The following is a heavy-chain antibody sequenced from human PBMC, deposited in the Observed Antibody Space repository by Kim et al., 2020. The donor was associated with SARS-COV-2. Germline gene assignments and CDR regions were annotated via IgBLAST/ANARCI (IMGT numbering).Heavy chain of an antibody. CDR3: ARGAFVGYSSSWSLGY. CDR1: GFTFSSYD. V-gene: IGHV3-13*01. J-gene: IGHJ4*02. Sequence: GGSLRLSCAASGFTFSSYDMHWVRQATGKGLEWVSAIGTAGDTYYPGSVKGRFTISRENAKNSLYLQMNSLRAGDTAVYYCARGAFVGYSSSWSLGYWGQGTLVTVSS. CDR2: IGTAGDT. D-gene: IGHD6-13*01.